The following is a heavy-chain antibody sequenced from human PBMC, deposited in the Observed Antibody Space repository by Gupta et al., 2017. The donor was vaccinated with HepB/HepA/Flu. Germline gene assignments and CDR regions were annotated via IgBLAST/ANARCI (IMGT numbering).Heavy chain of an antibody. CDR3: AKGYNTFDY. J-gene: IGHJ4*02. CDR2: ISGNGGST. D-gene: IGHD1-1*01. V-gene: IGHV3-43*02. CDR1: GFTFDDYV. Sequence: EVQLVDSGGGVVRPGGSLSLSCAASGFTFDDYVMHWVRRAPGKGLEWVSLISGNGGSTYYADSVKGRFTISRDNSKNSLYLQMTNLKTEDTAFYYCAKGYNTFDYWGQGTLVTVSS.